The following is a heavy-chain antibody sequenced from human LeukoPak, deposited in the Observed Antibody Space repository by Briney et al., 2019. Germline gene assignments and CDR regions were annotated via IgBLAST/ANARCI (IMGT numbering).Heavy chain of an antibody. V-gene: IGHV4-59*01. D-gene: IGHD6-19*01. Sequence: SETLSLTCTVSGGSIRSYYWSWIRQPPGKGLEWIGYIYYSGSTNYNPSLKSRVTISVDTSKNQFSLKLSSVTAADTAVYYCARGCSGRHKTFDYWGQGTLVTVSS. J-gene: IGHJ4*02. CDR1: GGSIRSYY. CDR3: ARGCSGRHKTFDY. CDR2: IYYSGST.